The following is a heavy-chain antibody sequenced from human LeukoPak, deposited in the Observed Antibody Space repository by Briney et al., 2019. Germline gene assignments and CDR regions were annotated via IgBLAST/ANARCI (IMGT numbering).Heavy chain of an antibody. Sequence: GGSLRLSCVASGFTFSSYSMNWVRQAPGKGLEWVSSISSSSSYIYYADSVKGRFTISRDNSKNTLYLQMNNLRVEDTAVYYCTILSVPGDYFDYWGQGTLVTVSS. J-gene: IGHJ4*02. CDR1: GFTFSSYS. CDR3: TILSVPGDYFDY. D-gene: IGHD3-10*02. V-gene: IGHV3-21*01. CDR2: ISSSSSYI.